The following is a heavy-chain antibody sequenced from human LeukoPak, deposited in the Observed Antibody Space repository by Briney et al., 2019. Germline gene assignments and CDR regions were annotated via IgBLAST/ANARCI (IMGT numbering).Heavy chain of an antibody. V-gene: IGHV3-23*01. CDR1: GFTFSSYA. CDR3: ARAGSIRFDY. D-gene: IGHD1-26*01. J-gene: IGHJ4*02. CDR2: ISGSGGGT. Sequence: GGSLRLSCAASGFTFSSYAMSWVRQAPGKGLEWVSGISGSGGGTYYADSVKGRFTISRGDSKNTMYLQMNSLRAEDTAVYYCARAGSIRFDYWGQGTLVTVSS.